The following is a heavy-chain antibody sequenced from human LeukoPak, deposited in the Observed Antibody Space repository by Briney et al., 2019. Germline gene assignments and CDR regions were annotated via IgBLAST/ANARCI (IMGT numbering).Heavy chain of an antibody. V-gene: IGHV4-34*01. J-gene: IGHJ4*02. CDR1: GGSFSGYY. D-gene: IGHD1-1*01. Sequence: SETLSLTCAVYGGSFSGYYWSWIRQPPGKGLEWIGEINHSGSANYNPSLKSRVTISVDTSKNRVSLKLYSVTASDAAIYYCARHLSGTTMSHYFDFWGQGTLVTVSS. CDR3: ARHLSGTTMSHYFDF. CDR2: INHSGSA.